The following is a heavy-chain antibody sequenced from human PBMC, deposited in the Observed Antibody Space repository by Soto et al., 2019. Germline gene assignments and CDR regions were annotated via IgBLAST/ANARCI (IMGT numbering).Heavy chain of an antibody. CDR3: ARPFYTIFGVVIMSPYYYGMDV. Sequence: QVQLVQSGAEVKKPGASVKVSCKVSGYTLTELSMHWVRQAPGKGLEWMGGFDPEDGETIYAQKFQGRVTMTEDTSTDTAYMELSSLRSEDTAVYYCARPFYTIFGVVIMSPYYYGMDVWGQGTTVTVSS. D-gene: IGHD3-3*01. V-gene: IGHV1-24*01. CDR2: FDPEDGET. CDR1: GYTLTELS. J-gene: IGHJ6*02.